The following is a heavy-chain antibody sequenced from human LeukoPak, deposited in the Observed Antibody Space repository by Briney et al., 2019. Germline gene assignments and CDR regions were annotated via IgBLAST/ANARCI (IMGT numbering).Heavy chain of an antibody. J-gene: IGHJ4*02. V-gene: IGHV1-8*01. CDR3: ARVPVGATFFDY. Sequence: ASVKVSCKASGYTFTSYDINWVRQATGQGLEWMRWMNPISGNTGYAQKFQGRVTMTRNTSISTAYMELSSLRSEDTAVYYCARVPVGATFFDYWGQGTLVTVSS. CDR1: GYTFTSYD. D-gene: IGHD1-26*01. CDR2: MNPISGNT.